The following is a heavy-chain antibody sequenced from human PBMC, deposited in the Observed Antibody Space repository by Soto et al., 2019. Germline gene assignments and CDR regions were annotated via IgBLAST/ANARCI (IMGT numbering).Heavy chain of an antibody. D-gene: IGHD2-21*02. CDR1: GFTFSSYA. V-gene: IGHV3-64*01. J-gene: IGHJ4*02. CDR3: ARGGSDYYFDY. Sequence: PGGSLRLSCAASGFTFSSYAMHWVRQAPWKGLEYVSTINRNGGSTYYANSVKGRFTISRDNSKNTLYLQMGSLRAEDMAVYYCARGGSDYYFDYWGQGTLVTVSS. CDR2: INRNGGST.